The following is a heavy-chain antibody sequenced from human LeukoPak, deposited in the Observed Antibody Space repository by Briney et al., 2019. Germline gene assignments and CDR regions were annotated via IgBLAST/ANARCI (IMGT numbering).Heavy chain of an antibody. J-gene: IGHJ6*02. CDR1: GGTFSSYA. D-gene: IGHD3-10*01. CDR2: IIPIFGTA. CDR3: AREGPGIRVTPYYYGMDV. V-gene: IGHV1-69*13. Sequence: SAKVSCKASGGTFSSYAISWVRQAPGQGLEWMGGIIPIFGTANYAQKFQGRVTITADESTSTAYMELSSLRSEDTAVYYCAREGPGIRVTPYYYGMDVWGQGTTVTVSS.